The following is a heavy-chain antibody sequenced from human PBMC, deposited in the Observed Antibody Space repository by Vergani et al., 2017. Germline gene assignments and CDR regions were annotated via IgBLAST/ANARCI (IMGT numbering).Heavy chain of an antibody. J-gene: IGHJ4*02. V-gene: IGHV3-43*02. Sequence: EVQLVESGGGVVQPGGSLRLSCAASGFTFDDYAMHWVRHAPGKGLEWVSLISGDGGSTNYADSVKGRVTISRDNSKHSLYLQLNSLRTEDTALYYCAKDSGFWSGYPDYWGQGTLVTVSA. CDR3: AKDSGFWSGYPDY. D-gene: IGHD3-3*01. CDR1: GFTFDDYA. CDR2: ISGDGGST.